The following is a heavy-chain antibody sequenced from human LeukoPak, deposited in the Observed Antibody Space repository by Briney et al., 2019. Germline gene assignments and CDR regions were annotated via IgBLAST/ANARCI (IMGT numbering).Heavy chain of an antibody. CDR1: GFTFSNYG. CDR2: IRYDGSNK. CDR3: ARDSGYCSSTGCYVHYFDY. Sequence: GGSLRLSCAASGFTFSNYGMHWVRQAPGKGLEWVAFIRYDGSNKYYADSVKGRFTVSRDNAKNSLYLQMNSLRAEDTAVYYCARDSGYCSSTGCYVHYFDYWGQGTLVTVSS. V-gene: IGHV3-30*02. J-gene: IGHJ4*02. D-gene: IGHD2-2*01.